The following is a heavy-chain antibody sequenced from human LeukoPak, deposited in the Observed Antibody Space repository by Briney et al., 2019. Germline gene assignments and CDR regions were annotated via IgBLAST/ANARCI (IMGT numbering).Heavy chain of an antibody. V-gene: IGHV3-30*04. CDR2: IADDGKDK. CDR3: ARDRHIAAAGYYFDY. Sequence: GGSLRLSCAASGFTFSTYPIHWVRQAPGKGLEWVAVIADDGKDKHYVESVEGRFTISRDNSKNTLYLQMNSLRVEDTAVYYCARDRHIAAAGYYFDYWGQGTLVTVSS. CDR1: GFTFSTYP. J-gene: IGHJ4*02. D-gene: IGHD6-25*01.